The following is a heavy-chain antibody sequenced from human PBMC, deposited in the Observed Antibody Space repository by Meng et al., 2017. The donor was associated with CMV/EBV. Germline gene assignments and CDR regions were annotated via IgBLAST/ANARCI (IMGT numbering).Heavy chain of an antibody. V-gene: IGHV3-21*01. CDR2: ISSSSSYI. CDR1: GFTFSSYS. D-gene: IGHD3-22*01. Sequence: GESLKISCAASGFTFSSYSMNWVRQAPGKGLEWVSSISSSSSYIYYADSVKGRFTISRDNAKNSLYLQMNSLRAEDTAVYYCARGQGRIVVNWFDPWVQGTLVTVSS. J-gene: IGHJ5*02. CDR3: ARGQGRIVVNWFDP.